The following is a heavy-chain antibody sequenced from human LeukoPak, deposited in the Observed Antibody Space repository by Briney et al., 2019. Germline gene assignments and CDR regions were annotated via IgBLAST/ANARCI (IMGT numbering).Heavy chain of an antibody. CDR1: GGSISSSNYY. Sequence: SETLSLTCAVSGGSISSSNYYWGWTRQPPGNGLDWLGNVFYTGSTYYNPSLKSRVTLSVDTSKNQFSLKLSSVTAADTAVYYCARDGGATVVTGTLFDYWGQGTLVTVSS. J-gene: IGHJ4*02. CDR2: VFYTGST. D-gene: IGHD4-23*01. V-gene: IGHV4-39*07. CDR3: ARDGGATVVTGTLFDY.